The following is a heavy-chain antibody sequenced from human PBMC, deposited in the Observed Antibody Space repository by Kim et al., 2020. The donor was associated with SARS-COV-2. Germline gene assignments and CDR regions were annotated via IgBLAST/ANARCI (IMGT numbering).Heavy chain of an antibody. CDR2: INHSGST. CDR1: GGSFSGYY. D-gene: IGHD6-19*01. CDR3: ARGSGGSGWYGGYYYYGMDV. J-gene: IGHJ6*02. Sequence: SETLSLTCAVYGGSFSGYYWSWIRQPPGKGLEWIGEINHSGSTNYNPSLKSRVTISVDTSKNQFSLKLSSVTAADTAVYYCARGSGGSGWYGGYYYYGMDVWGQGTTVTVSS. V-gene: IGHV4-34*01.